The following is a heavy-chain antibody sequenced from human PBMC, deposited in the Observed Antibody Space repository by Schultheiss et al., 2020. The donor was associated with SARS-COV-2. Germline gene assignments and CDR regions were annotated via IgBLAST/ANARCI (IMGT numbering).Heavy chain of an antibody. J-gene: IGHJ5*02. Sequence: SETLSLTCTVSGDSISSGDYYWSWIRQPPGKGLEWIGEINHSGSTNYNPSLKSRVTISVDTSKNQFSLKLSSVTAADTAVYYCARRTLGWFDPWGQGTLVTVSS. CDR1: GDSISSGDYY. D-gene: IGHD2-2*01. CDR3: ARRTLGWFDP. V-gene: IGHV4-61*08. CDR2: INHSGST.